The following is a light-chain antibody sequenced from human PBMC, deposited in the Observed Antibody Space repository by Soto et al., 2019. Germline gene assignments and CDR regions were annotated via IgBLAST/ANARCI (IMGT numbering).Light chain of an antibody. J-gene: IGLJ3*02. CDR3: LLYYSDIRV. CDR1: TGAVTSGHY. V-gene: IGLV7-46*01. Sequence: QAVVTQEPSLTVSPGGTVALTCGSSTGAVTSGHYPYWFQQKPGQAPRTLIYDTSNKHSWTPARFSGSLLGGKAALTLSGAQPEDEAEYYCLLYYSDIRVLGGGTKVTVL. CDR2: DTS.